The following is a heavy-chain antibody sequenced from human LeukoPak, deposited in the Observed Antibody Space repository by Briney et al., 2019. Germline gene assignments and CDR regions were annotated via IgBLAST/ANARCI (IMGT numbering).Heavy chain of an antibody. CDR1: GFTFSNYA. CDR2: ISGSGGST. J-gene: IGHJ4*02. CDR3: AKGTTMVRGVIITFDD. Sequence: GGSLRLSCAASGFTFSNYAMNWVHQAPGKGLEWVSVISGSGGSTYYADSVKGRFTISRDNSKNTLYLQMNSLRAEDTAVYYCAKGTTMVRGVIITFDDWGQGTLVTVSS. D-gene: IGHD3-10*01. V-gene: IGHV3-23*01.